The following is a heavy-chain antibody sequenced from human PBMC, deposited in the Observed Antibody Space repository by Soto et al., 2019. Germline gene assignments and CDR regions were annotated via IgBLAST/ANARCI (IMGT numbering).Heavy chain of an antibody. CDR2: VYYTGST. CDR3: VRTAREGAVAPHWFDR. J-gene: IGHJ5*02. Sequence: SETLSLTCTVSGASIRSTDYYWSWIRQAPGKGLEWIGYVYYTGSTYYNPSLMSRLTISVDTSKNQFSLKLTSVTTAETAVYYCVRTAREGAVAPHWFDRWGQGTQVTVSS. D-gene: IGHD2-21*02. CDR1: GASIRSTDYY. V-gene: IGHV4-30-4*01.